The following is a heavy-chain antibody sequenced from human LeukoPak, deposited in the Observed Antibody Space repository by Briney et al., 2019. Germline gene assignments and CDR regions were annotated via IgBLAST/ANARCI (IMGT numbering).Heavy chain of an antibody. V-gene: IGHV3-23*01. Sequence: GGSLRLSCEASGFIFGSYWMGWVRQAPGKGLEWVSAISGSGGSTYYADSVKGRFTISRDNSKNTLYLQMNSLRAEDTAVYYCAKSPTYGSGSYYTPWGQGTLVTVSS. CDR1: GFIFGSYW. D-gene: IGHD3-10*01. CDR3: AKSPTYGSGSYYTP. CDR2: ISGSGGST. J-gene: IGHJ5*02.